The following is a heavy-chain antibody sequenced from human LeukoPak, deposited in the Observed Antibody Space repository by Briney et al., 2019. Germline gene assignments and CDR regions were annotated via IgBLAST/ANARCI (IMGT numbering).Heavy chain of an antibody. CDR3: AHRAGLGSSWDINFDP. D-gene: IGHD6-13*01. CDR1: GFSLSTTGVG. J-gene: IGHJ5*02. CDR2: IYWNDDK. Sequence: SGPTLVKPTQTLTLTCAFSGFSLSTTGVGVGWIRRPPGEALEWLALIYWNDDKRYSPSLKSRLTITKDTSKNQVVLTMTNMDPVDTATYYCAHRAGLGSSWDINFDPWGQGTLVTVSS. V-gene: IGHV2-5*01.